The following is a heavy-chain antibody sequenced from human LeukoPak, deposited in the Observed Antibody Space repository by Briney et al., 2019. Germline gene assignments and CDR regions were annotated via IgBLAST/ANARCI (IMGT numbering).Heavy chain of an antibody. D-gene: IGHD7-27*01. CDR2: IKQDGSEI. J-gene: IGHJ4*02. Sequence: GGSLRLSCAASGFTFSNYWMSWVRQAPGKGLEWVANIKQDGSEIYYVDSVKGRFTISRDYAKNSVYLQMNSLRAEDTAVYYCARGRPGMGIVIDYWGQGTLVTVAS. V-gene: IGHV3-7*01. CDR1: GFTFSNYW. CDR3: ARGRPGMGIVIDY.